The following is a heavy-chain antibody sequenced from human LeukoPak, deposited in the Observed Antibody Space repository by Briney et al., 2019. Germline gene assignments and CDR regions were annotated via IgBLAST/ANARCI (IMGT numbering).Heavy chain of an antibody. Sequence: PGGSLRLSCAASGFTFSSYAMHWVRQAPGKGLEWVAVISYDGSNKYYADSVKGRFTISRDNSKNTLYLQMNSLRAEDTAVYYCARIYGDPQIDYWGQGTLVTVSS. CDR2: ISYDGSNK. CDR3: ARIYGDPQIDY. D-gene: IGHD4-17*01. V-gene: IGHV3-30-3*01. J-gene: IGHJ4*02. CDR1: GFTFSSYA.